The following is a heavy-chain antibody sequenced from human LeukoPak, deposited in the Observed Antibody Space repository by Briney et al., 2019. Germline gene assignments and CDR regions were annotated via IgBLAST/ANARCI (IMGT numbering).Heavy chain of an antibody. D-gene: IGHD3-3*01. CDR1: GFTFSSYA. CDR3: ARNVRGFLGLTAPDY. J-gene: IGHJ4*02. CDR2: ISGSGGST. V-gene: IGHV3-23*01. Sequence: GGSLRLSCAASGFTFSSYAMSWVRQAPGKGLEWVSAISGSGGSTYYADSVKGRFTISRDNSKNTLYLQMGSLRAEDMAVYYCARNVRGFLGLTAPDYWGQGTLVTVSS.